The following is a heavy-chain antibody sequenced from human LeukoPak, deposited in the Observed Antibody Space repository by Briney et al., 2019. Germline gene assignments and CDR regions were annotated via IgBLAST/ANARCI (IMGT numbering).Heavy chain of an antibody. J-gene: IGHJ5*02. Sequence: SETLSLTCTVSGGSISSYYWSWIRQPPGKGLEWIGYIYYSGSTNYNPSLKSRVTISVDTSENQFSLKLSSVTAADTAVYYCARDDEYSSSPGGFDPWGQGTLVTVSS. D-gene: IGHD6-6*01. CDR3: ARDDEYSSSPGGFDP. CDR2: IYYSGST. V-gene: IGHV4-59*01. CDR1: GGSISSYY.